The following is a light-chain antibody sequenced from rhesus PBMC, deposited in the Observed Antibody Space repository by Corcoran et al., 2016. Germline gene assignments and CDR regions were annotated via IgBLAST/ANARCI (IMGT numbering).Light chain of an antibody. CDR1: QGISNC. CDR2: RAS. V-gene: IGKV1-69*01. J-gene: IGKJ2*01. Sequence: DIQMTQSPSSLSASVGDRVTITCRASQGISNCLAWYQQKPVKAPKLLIYRASNLETGVPSRFSGSGSGTDFTLTISSLQPEDITTYYCQQHDNSPYSFGQGTKVEIK. CDR3: QQHDNSPYS.